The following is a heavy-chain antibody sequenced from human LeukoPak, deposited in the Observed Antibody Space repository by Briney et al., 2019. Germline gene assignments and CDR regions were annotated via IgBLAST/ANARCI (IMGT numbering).Heavy chain of an antibody. D-gene: IGHD1-1*01. CDR3: ARFKVGTNTTQKNAFDI. Sequence: TGGSLRLSCAASGFTFSNYAMHWVRQAPGKGLEWVAVISFDATKEYFGQSVKGRYTTSRDNSKATLYLQMHRLRIEDTALYFCARFKVGTNTTQKNAFDIWGRGTEVAVSS. CDR2: ISFDATKE. J-gene: IGHJ3*02. V-gene: IGHV3-30*01. CDR1: GFTFSNYA.